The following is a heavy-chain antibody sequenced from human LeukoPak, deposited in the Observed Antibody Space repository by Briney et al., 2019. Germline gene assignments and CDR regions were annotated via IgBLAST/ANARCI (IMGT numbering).Heavy chain of an antibody. CDR2: IWYDGSNQ. D-gene: IGHD3-22*01. CDR3: ARDPSSTGYNDACDI. Sequence: GRSLRLSCTASGFSFSSYAMHWVRQAAGKGLEWVALIWYDGSNQYYGDSVKGRFTISRDNSKNTLYLQMDSLRAEDTAVYYCARDPSSTGYNDACDIWGQGIMVTVSS. CDR1: GFSFSSYA. V-gene: IGHV3-33*01. J-gene: IGHJ3*02.